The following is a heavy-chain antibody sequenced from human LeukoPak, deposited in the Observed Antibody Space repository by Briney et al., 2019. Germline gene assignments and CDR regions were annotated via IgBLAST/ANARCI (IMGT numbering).Heavy chain of an antibody. CDR1: GGSSSGYY. V-gene: IGHV4-34*01. CDR3: ARAVSGSYSDYFDY. D-gene: IGHD1-26*01. Sequence: SETLSLTCAVYGGSSSGYYWSWIRQPPGKGLEWIGEINHSGSTNYNPSLKSRVTISVDTSKNQFSLKLSSVTAADTAVYYCARAVSGSYSDYFDYWGQGTLVTVSS. CDR2: INHSGST. J-gene: IGHJ4*02.